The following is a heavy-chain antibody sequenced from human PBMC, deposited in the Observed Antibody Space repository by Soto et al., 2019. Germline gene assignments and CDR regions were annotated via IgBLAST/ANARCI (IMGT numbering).Heavy chain of an antibody. V-gene: IGHV4-34*01. CDR2: INHSGRT. CDR1: GGSFSGYY. Sequence: QVHLQQWGAGLLKPSETLSLTCAVYGGSFSGYYWNWIRQPPGKGLEWIGEINHSGRTNYNPSLKSRVPISVDTSKIQFSLELSSVTAADTAVYYCAAREREDIVVVPATIRFDYWGQGTLVTVSS. CDR3: AAREREDIVVVPATIRFDY. D-gene: IGHD2-2*01. J-gene: IGHJ4*02.